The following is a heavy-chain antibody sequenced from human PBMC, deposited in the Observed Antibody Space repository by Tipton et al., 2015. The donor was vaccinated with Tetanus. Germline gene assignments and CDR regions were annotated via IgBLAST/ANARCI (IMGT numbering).Heavy chain of an antibody. D-gene: IGHD5-24*01. CDR3: ARGTSPRDGYNFFARDCYAFDI. Sequence: VQLVQSGAEVKKPGASVKVSCKASGYTFTSYDINWVRQDTGQGLEWMGWMNPNSGNTGYAQKFQGRVTMTRNTSIITAYMELSSLRSEDTAVYFCARGTSPRDGYNFFARDCYAFDIWGQGTMVIVSS. CDR2: MNPNSGNT. J-gene: IGHJ3*02. V-gene: IGHV1-8*01. CDR1: GYTFTSYD.